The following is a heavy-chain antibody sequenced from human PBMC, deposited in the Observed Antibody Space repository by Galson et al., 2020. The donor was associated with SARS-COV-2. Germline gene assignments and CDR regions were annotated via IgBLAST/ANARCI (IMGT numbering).Heavy chain of an antibody. CDR2: ISSSSSYI. CDR1: GFTFSSYS. D-gene: IGHD4-17*01. Sequence: KIGESLKISCAASGFTFSSYSMNWVRQAPGKGLEWVSSISSSSSYIYYADSVKGRFTISRDNAKNSLYLQMNSLRAEDTAVYYCARAAFTAITVTTLGYWGQGTLVTVSS. CDR3: ARAAFTAITVTTLGY. J-gene: IGHJ4*02. V-gene: IGHV3-21*01.